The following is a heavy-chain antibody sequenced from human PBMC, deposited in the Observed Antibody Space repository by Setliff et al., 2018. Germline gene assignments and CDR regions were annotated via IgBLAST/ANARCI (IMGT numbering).Heavy chain of an antibody. V-gene: IGHV4-31*03. CDR1: GGSISSGGYY. CDR2: IYYSGST. Sequence: SETLSLTCTVSGGSISSGGYYWSWIRQHPGKGLEWIEYIYYSGSTYYNPSLKSRVTMSVDTSKNQFSLKLSSVTAADTALYYGARGGYGSGNACYFMFDYWGQGTLVTVSS. CDR3: ARGGYGSGNACYFMFDY. D-gene: IGHD3-10*01. J-gene: IGHJ4*02.